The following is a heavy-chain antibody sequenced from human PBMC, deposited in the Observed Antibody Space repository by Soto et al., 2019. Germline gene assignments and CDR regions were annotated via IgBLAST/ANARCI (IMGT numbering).Heavy chain of an antibody. CDR2: IYHNEHT. CDR1: GVSISSSQW. Sequence: QVQLQESGPGLVKPSGTLSLTCAVSGVSISSSQWWSWVRQPPGRGLEWIGEIYHNEHTNYNPSLRSRLTMSIDKSKTQVSLKLSSVTAADTATYYCGRTKDFFYGVEVWGQGTTVTVSS. CDR3: GRTKDFFYGVEV. J-gene: IGHJ6*02. V-gene: IGHV4-4*02.